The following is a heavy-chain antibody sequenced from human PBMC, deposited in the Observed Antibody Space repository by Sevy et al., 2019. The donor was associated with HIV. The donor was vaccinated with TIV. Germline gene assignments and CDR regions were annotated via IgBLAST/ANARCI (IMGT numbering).Heavy chain of an antibody. CDR3: ARDPRMYGDYLLAYFDY. D-gene: IGHD2-8*01. CDR1: GFTPSSYG. Sequence: LSLTCAASGFTPSSYGMHWVRQAPGKGLEWVAVIGYDGSNKYYADSVKGRFTISRDNSKNTLFLQMDDLRAEDMAVYYCARDPRMYGDYLLAYFDYWGQGTLVTVSS. CDR2: IGYDGSNK. J-gene: IGHJ4*02. V-gene: IGHV3-33*01.